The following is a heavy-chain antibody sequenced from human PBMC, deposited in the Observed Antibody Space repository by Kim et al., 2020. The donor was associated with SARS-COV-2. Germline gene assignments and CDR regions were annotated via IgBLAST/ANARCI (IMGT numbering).Heavy chain of an antibody. CDR1: GASMRNFY. Sequence: SETLSLTCTVSGASMRNFYWNWIRQPPGKGLEWIGFIYYTGSTNFNPSLKSRVTMSVDTSNNQFSLRLSSVTAADTAVYYCAREASSSRAFDYWGQGTLVNVSS. CDR2: IYYTGST. J-gene: IGHJ4*02. D-gene: IGHD2-2*01. CDR3: AREASSSRAFDY. V-gene: IGHV4-59*13.